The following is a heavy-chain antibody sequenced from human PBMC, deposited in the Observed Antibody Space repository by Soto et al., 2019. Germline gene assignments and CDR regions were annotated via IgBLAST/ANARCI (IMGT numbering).Heavy chain of an antibody. J-gene: IGHJ4*02. V-gene: IGHV1-18*01. D-gene: IGHD3-10*01. CDR1: GYMFNTYG. Sequence: QVQLVQSGAEVKKPGASVKVSCKASGYMFNTYGITWVRQAPGQGLEWMGWISAYNGNIDYAQNLQGRVTMTIDTSTSTAYMELRSLRSDDTAVYYCARTYGSGSDFLPFEDWGQGTLVSVSS. CDR3: ARTYGSGSDFLPFED. CDR2: ISAYNGNI.